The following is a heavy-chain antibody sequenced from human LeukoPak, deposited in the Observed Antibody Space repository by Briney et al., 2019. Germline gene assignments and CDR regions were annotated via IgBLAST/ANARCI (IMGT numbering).Heavy chain of an antibody. J-gene: IGHJ4*02. V-gene: IGHV1-2*02. D-gene: IGHD1-26*01. CDR1: GYTFTGYY. CDR2: INPNSGGT. CDR3: ARGPYSGSYQDY. Sequence: ASVKVSCTASGYTFTGYYMHWVRQAPGQELEWMGWINPNSGGTNYAQKFQGRVTMTRDTSISTAYMELSRLRSDDTAVYYCARGPYSGSYQDYWGQGTLVTVSS.